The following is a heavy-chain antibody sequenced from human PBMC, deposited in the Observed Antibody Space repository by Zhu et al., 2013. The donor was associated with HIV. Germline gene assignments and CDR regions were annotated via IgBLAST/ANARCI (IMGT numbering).Heavy chain of an antibody. CDR2: INHSGST. CDR1: GGSFSGYY. V-gene: IGHV4-34*01. Sequence: QVQLQQWGAGLLKPSETLSLTCAVYGGSFSGYYWSWIRQPPGKGLEWIGEINHSGSTNYNPSLKSRVTISVDTSKNQLSLKLSSVTAADTAVYYCARGHSALPYYYGSGSYCNWFDPWGQGTLVTVSS. D-gene: IGHD3-10*01. J-gene: IGHJ5*02. CDR3: ARGHSALPYYYGSGSYCNWFDP.